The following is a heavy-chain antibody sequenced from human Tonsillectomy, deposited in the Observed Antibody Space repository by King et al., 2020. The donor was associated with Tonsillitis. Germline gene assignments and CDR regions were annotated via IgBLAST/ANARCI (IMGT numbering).Heavy chain of an antibody. J-gene: IGHJ3*02. CDR1: GYTFTNYG. V-gene: IGHV1-18*01. D-gene: IGHD6-13*01. CDR3: ARDRGLYSRGDASDI. Sequence: VQLVESGVEVKKPGASVKVSCKASGYTFTNYGISWVRQAPGQGLEWMGWIGAYNGNTDYAQKFQGRVTMTTDTSTSTAYMELRSLRSDDTAVYYCARDRGLYSRGDASDIWGQGTLVTVSS. CDR2: IGAYNGNT.